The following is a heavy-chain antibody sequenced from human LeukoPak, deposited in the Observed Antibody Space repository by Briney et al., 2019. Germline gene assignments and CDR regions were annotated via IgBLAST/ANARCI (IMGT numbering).Heavy chain of an antibody. D-gene: IGHD6-13*01. Sequence: GGSLRLPCSASGFTFSYYAMHWLRQAPRKGVEYVSGVSSNGGRTYHADSVKGRFTISRDNSKNTLDLQMSSLRAEDTAVYYCVKSIGSSTWYVNFDYWGQGSLVTVSS. J-gene: IGHJ4*02. V-gene: IGHV3-64D*06. CDR3: VKSIGSSTWYVNFDY. CDR1: GFTFSYYA. CDR2: VSSNGGRT.